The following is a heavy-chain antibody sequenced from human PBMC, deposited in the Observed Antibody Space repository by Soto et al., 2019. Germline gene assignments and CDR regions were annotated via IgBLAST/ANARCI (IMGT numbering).Heavy chain of an antibody. J-gene: IGHJ5*02. V-gene: IGHV4-59*04. CDR2: IFYSGST. D-gene: IGHD1-26*01. CDR3: ATQEVGGTYVYTFDP. Sequence: PSETLSLTCNVSGGSISNIYCNWLRQTPGKGLEWIGYIFYSGSTYYNPSLKSRVTISVDTSKNQFSLKLSSVTAADTAVYYCATQEVGGTYVYTFDPWGQGTLVTVSS. CDR1: GGSISNIY.